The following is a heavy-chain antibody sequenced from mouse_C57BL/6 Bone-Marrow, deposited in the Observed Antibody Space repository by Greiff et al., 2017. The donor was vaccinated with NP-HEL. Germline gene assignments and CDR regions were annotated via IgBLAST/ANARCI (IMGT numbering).Heavy chain of an antibody. CDR1: GYSITSGYD. J-gene: IGHJ1*03. Sequence: EVMLVESGPGMVKPSQSLSLTCTVTGYSITSGYDWHWIRHFPGNKLEWMGYISYSGSTNYNPSLKSRISITHDTSKNHFFLKLNSVTTEDTATYYCARVDYDKNWYFDVWGTGTTVTVSS. CDR2: ISYSGST. D-gene: IGHD2-4*01. CDR3: ARVDYDKNWYFDV. V-gene: IGHV3-1*01.